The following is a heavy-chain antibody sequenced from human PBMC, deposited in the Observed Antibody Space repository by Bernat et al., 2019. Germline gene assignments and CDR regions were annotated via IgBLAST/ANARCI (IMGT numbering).Heavy chain of an antibody. J-gene: IGHJ5*02. CDR3: AGDPADSLTRNWFDP. Sequence: LVKPGGSLRLSCTASGFTFSDFSMNWVRQAPGKGLEWLSYISRISSHIYYADSVKGRFTISRDNAKSTLYLQMNSLRADDTAVYYCAGDPADSLTRNWFDPWGQGTLVTVSS. CDR1: GFTFSDFS. CDR2: ISRISSHI. D-gene: IGHD4-4*01. V-gene: IGHV3-21*05.